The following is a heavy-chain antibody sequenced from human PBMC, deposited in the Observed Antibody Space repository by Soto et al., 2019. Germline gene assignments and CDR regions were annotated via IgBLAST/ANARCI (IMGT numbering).Heavy chain of an antibody. Sequence: SESLSLTCAVYGGSFSGYYWSWIRQPPGKGLEWIGEINHSGSTNYNPSLKSRVTISVDTSKNQFSLKLSSVTAADTAVYYCARSGYSSGWYKAAFDIWGQRTMVTVSS. D-gene: IGHD6-19*01. V-gene: IGHV4-34*01. CDR1: GGSFSGYY. CDR3: ARSGYSSGWYKAAFDI. J-gene: IGHJ3*02. CDR2: INHSGST.